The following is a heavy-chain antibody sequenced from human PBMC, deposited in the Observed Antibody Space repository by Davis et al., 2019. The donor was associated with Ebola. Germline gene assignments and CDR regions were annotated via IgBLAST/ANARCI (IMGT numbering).Heavy chain of an antibody. CDR3: ARDPGIVGAPGAFDI. V-gene: IGHV4-59*01. D-gene: IGHD1-26*01. J-gene: IGHJ3*02. Sequence: PSETLSLTCTVSGGSISSYYWSWIRQPPGKGLEWIGYIYYSGSTNYNPSLKSRVTISVDTSKNQFSLKLSSVTAADTAVYYCARDPGIVGAPGAFDIWGQGTMVTVSS. CDR2: IYYSGST. CDR1: GGSISSYY.